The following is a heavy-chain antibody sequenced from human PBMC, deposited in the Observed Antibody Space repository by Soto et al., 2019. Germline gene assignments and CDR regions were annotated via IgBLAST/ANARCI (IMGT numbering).Heavy chain of an antibody. Sequence: EVQLVESGGGLVQPVGSLRLSCVASGFTFSSRWMNWVRHVPGKGLEWVANIKQDGRAIHYVDSVKGRFTISRDNAKNSLYLQMNSLGVEDTAVYHCVRSSGWTGDFWGQGILVTVSS. CDR2: IKQDGRAI. CDR1: GFTFSSRW. CDR3: VRSSGWTGDF. J-gene: IGHJ4*02. V-gene: IGHV3-7*04. D-gene: IGHD3-10*01.